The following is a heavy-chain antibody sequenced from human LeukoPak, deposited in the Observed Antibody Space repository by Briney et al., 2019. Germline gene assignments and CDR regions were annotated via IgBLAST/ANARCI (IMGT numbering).Heavy chain of an antibody. CDR1: GYTFTDYA. V-gene: IGHV7-4-1*02. Sequence: GASVKVSCKPSGYTFTDYAINWVRQAPGQGLEYMGWVNTNTGNPTYAQGFTGRFVFSSDSSVSTAYLQNTSLKADDSAIYFCASCNDSSGYFAYWGQGTLVTVSS. J-gene: IGHJ4*02. CDR3: ASCNDSSGYFAY. D-gene: IGHD3-22*01. CDR2: VNTNTGNP.